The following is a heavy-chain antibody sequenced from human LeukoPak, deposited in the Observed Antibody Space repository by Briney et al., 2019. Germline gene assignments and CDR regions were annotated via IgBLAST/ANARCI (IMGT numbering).Heavy chain of an antibody. CDR2: ISLAGQT. J-gene: IGHJ4*02. D-gene: IGHD1-26*01. Sequence: SWTLSLTCGVSGGSISGTNWWSWVRQPPGQGLEWIGEISLAGQTNYNPSLNGRVTMSLDKSSNQLSLHLTSVTAADTATYFCSRESGPFCPFGYWGQGTLVIVSS. CDR1: GGSISGTNW. CDR3: SRESGPFCPFGY. V-gene: IGHV4-4*02.